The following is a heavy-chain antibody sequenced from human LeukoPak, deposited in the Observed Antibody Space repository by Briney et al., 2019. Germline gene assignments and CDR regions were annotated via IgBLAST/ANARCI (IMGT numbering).Heavy chain of an antibody. D-gene: IGHD7-27*01. CDR1: GFTFSSYS. V-gene: IGHV3-21*01. CDR2: ISSSSNYI. Sequence: KSGGSLRLSCAASGFTFSSYSMNWVRQAPGKGLEWVSSISSSSNYIYYADSVKGRFTISRDNAKNSLYLQMNILRAEDTAVYYCARGPLTGGLPFDYWGQGTLVTVSS. CDR3: ARGPLTGGLPFDY. J-gene: IGHJ4*02.